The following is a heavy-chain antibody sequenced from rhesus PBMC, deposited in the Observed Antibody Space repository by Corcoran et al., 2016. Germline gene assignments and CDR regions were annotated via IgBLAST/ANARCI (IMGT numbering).Heavy chain of an antibody. CDR1: GFTFSNYW. J-gene: IGHJ4*01. CDR2: NKNKDDGGTA. D-gene: IGHD3-3*01. V-gene: IGHV3S11*01. CDR3: TRDPSYNFCTGYYKD. Sequence: EVQLVESGGGLVQPGGSLRLSCAASGFTFSNYWMSWVRQDPGKGLEWVGFNKNKDDGGTAAYAESVKCRFTIAREDSKNTLYLKMKSLKTEDTAVYYCTRDPSYNFCTGYYKDWGQGVLVTVSS.